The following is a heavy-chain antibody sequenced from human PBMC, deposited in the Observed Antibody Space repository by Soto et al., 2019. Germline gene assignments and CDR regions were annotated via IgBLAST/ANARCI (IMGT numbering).Heavy chain of an antibody. Sequence: GGALRLSCAASGFTFSSYAMSSGRPAPGKGLEWVSATSGSGGRTYYADSVKGRFTMSRDNSKNTLYLQMNSLRAEDPAVYYCAKVPVVVAATRGYYYYGMDVWGQGTTVTVSS. J-gene: IGHJ6*02. D-gene: IGHD2-15*01. CDR2: TSGSGGRT. CDR3: AKVPVVVAATRGYYYYGMDV. V-gene: IGHV3-23*01. CDR1: GFTFSSYA.